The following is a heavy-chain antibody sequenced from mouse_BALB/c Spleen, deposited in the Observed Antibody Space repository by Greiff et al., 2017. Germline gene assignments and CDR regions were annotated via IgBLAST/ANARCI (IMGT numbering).Heavy chain of an antibody. CDR1: GYTFTSYV. CDR3: ARGGYCYAMDY. CDR2: INPYNDGT. Sequence: EVQLVESGPELVKPGASVKMSCKASGYTFTSYVMHWVKQKPGQGLEWIGYINPYNDGTKYNEKFKGKATLTSDKSSSTAYMELSSLTSEDSAVYYFARGGYCYAMDYWGQGTSVTVSS. J-gene: IGHJ4*01. V-gene: IGHV1-14*01. D-gene: IGHD3-1*01.